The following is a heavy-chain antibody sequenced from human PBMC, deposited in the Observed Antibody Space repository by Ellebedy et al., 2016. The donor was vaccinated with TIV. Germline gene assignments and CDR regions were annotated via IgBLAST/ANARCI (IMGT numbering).Heavy chain of an antibody. CDR1: GFTFSTYS. J-gene: IGHJ4*02. V-gene: IGHV3-23*01. CDR3: AKDDYGGNSR. CDR2: ISGSGTST. Sequence: GESLKISCAASGFTFSTYSMSWVRQAPGKGLEWVSGISGSGTSTYYADSVKDRFTIARDNSKNTLYLQMNSLRAEDTAVYYCAKDDYGGNSRWGQGTLVTVSS. D-gene: IGHD4-23*01.